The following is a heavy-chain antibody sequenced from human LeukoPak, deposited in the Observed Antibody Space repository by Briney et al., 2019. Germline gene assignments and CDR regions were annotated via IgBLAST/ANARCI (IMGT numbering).Heavy chain of an antibody. V-gene: IGHV3-7*01. CDR3: ARDNGVVHGVYYMDV. CDR2: IKQDGSEK. Sequence: PGGSLRLSCAASGFTFSNYWMTWVRQAPGKGLEWVADIKQDGSEKLYVNSVRGRFTISRDNANMSLFLQMNSLRAEDTAVYYCARDNGVVHGVYYMDVWGKGTTVTVS. D-gene: IGHD3-3*01. CDR1: GFTFSNYW. J-gene: IGHJ6*03.